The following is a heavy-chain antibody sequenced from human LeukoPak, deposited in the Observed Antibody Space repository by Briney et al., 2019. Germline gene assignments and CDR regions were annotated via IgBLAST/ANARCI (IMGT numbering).Heavy chain of an antibody. CDR3: ARLPGSGYFDY. V-gene: IGHV4-39*01. Sequence: SETLSLTCTVSGXSISSGTDYWGWIRQPPGKGLEWVATVYYTGSMYYNPSLKGRVTVSVDTSKNQFSLKLSSVTAADTAVYYCARLPGSGYFDYWGQGILVTVSS. D-gene: IGHD3-22*01. CDR1: GXSISSGTDY. J-gene: IGHJ4*02. CDR2: VYYTGSM.